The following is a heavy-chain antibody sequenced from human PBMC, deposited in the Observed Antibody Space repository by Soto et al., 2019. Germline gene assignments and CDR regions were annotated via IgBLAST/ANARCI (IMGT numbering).Heavy chain of an antibody. CDR1: GFSFGHYV. CDR3: ANDRAFFGSGRQVYGMED. CDR2: ISYAGTDT. D-gene: IGHD3-10*01. V-gene: IGHV3-30*18. J-gene: IGHJ6*02. Sequence: GGSLRLSCAASGFSFGHYVMHWVRQAPGKGLEWVAVISYAGTDTYYTSSVKGRFTISRDNSKNTLYLQMNSLRPEDTAVYFCANDRAFFGSGRQVYGMEDWGQGTTVTVSS.